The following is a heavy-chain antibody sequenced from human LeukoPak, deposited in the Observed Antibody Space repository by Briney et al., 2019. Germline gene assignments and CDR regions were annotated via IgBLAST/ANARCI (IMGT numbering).Heavy chain of an antibody. CDR2: INPNSGGT. V-gene: IGHV1-2*02. CDR1: GYTFTGYY. J-gene: IGHJ5*02. Sequence: ASVKVSCKGSGYTFTGYYVHWARQAPGQGLEWMGWINPNSGGTNYAQKFQGRVTMTRDTSINTGYMELSGLRSDDTAVYYCARGMGIQLAGRLRWVDPWGQGTLVTVSS. D-gene: IGHD6-19*01. CDR3: ARGMGIQLAGRLRWVDP.